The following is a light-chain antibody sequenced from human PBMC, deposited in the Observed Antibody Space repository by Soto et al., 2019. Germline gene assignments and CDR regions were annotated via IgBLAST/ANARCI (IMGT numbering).Light chain of an antibody. V-gene: IGKV1-5*03. CDR1: QSISIW. CDR3: QQYSTYTPRT. Sequence: DIQMTQSPSTLSASVGDRVTITCRASQSISIWLAWYQQKPGKAPKILIYKASSLESGVPSRFSGSGSGTGFTPTISSLQPDDFATCYCQQYSTYTPRTFGQGTKVEIK. J-gene: IGKJ1*01. CDR2: KAS.